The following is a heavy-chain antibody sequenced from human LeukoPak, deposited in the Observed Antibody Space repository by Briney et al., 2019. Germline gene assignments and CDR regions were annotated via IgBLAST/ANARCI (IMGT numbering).Heavy chain of an antibody. V-gene: IGHV4-4*07. Sequence: SVTLSLTCTVSGGSISSYYWSWIRQPAGKGLEWIGRIYTSGSTNYNPSLKSRVTMSVDTSKNQFSLKLSSVTAADTAVYYCARDLGSSGWYKWYAFDIWGQGTMVTVSS. D-gene: IGHD6-19*01. CDR1: GGSISSYY. J-gene: IGHJ3*02. CDR2: IYTSGST. CDR3: ARDLGSSGWYKWYAFDI.